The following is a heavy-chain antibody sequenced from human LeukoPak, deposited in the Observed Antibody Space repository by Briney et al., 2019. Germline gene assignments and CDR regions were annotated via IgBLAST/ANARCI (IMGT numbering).Heavy chain of an antibody. CDR2: LYYSGST. CDR1: GGSISSSRYY. Sequence: SETLSLTCTVSGGSISSSRYYWGWIRQPPGKGLEWIGSLYYSGSTYYNPSLKSRVTISEDTSKNQFSLKLSSVTAADTAVYYCASLSITMVRGVTGYFWFDPWGQGTLVTVSS. V-gene: IGHV4-39*07. J-gene: IGHJ5*02. CDR3: ASLSITMVRGVTGYFWFDP. D-gene: IGHD3-10*01.